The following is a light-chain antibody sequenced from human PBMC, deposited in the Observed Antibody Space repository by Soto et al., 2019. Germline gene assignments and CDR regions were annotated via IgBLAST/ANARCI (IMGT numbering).Light chain of an antibody. CDR3: SSYTRSSSLVV. V-gene: IGLV2-14*01. J-gene: IGLJ2*01. Sequence: QSALTQPASVSGSPGQSITISCIGTSSDVGGYKYVSWYQKYPGRAPKLIISEVSNRPSGVSNRCSGSKSGNTASLTISGLRAEDEADYFCSSYTRSSSLVVFGGGTKLTVL. CDR2: EVS. CDR1: SSDVGGYKY.